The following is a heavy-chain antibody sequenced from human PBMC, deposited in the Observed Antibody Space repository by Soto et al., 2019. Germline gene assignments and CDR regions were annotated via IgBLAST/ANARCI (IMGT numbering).Heavy chain of an antibody. V-gene: IGHV3-74*01. CDR3: ARDQTVAGPTTFDY. D-gene: IGHD6-19*01. J-gene: IGHJ4*02. Sequence: GGSLRLSCAASGFTFSSYWMHWVRQTPGKGLVWVSRIDIAGSTTTYADSVRGRFTISRDNAKNTLYLQMNSLRAEDTAVYYCARDQTVAGPTTFDYCGQGTLVTVSS. CDR1: GFTFSSYW. CDR2: IDIAGSTT.